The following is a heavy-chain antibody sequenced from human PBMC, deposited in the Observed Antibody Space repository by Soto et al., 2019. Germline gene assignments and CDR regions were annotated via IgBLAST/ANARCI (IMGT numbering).Heavy chain of an antibody. CDR3: AKADSNYAGRFSYYYMDV. D-gene: IGHD4-4*01. V-gene: IGHV1-18*01. Sequence: GASVKVSCKASGGTFSSYAISWVRQAPGQGLEWMGGISANNGKTHYAQKFQGRVTMTTDTSTSTAYMELRTLRSDDTAVYYCAKADSNYAGRFSYYYMDVWGNGTLVTVSS. CDR2: ISANNGKT. J-gene: IGHJ6*03. CDR1: GGTFSSYA.